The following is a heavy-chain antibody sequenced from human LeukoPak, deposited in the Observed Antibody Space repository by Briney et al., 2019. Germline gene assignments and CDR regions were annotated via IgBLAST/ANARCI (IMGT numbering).Heavy chain of an antibody. CDR2: INPSGGST. CDR3: ARVYDSSGYYSLDLDY. CDR1: GYTFTSYY. D-gene: IGHD3-22*01. Sequence: ASVKVSCKASGYTFTSYYMHWVRQAPGQGLEWMGIINPSGGSTSYAQKFQGRVTMTRDTSTSTVYMELSSLRSEDTAVYYCARVYDSSGYYSLDLDYWGQGTLVTVSS. J-gene: IGHJ4*02. V-gene: IGHV1-46*01.